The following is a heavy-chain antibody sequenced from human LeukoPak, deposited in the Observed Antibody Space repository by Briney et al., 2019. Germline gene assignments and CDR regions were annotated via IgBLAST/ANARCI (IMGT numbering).Heavy chain of an antibody. V-gene: IGHV4-34*01. D-gene: IGHD2-2*01. CDR1: GGSFSGYY. CDR2: INHSGST. CDR3: ARKPDIVVVPAAPEPFDP. Sequence: SETLSLTCAVYGGSFSGYYWSWIRQPPGKGLEWIGEINHSGSTNYNPSLKSRVTISVDTSKNQFSLKLSSVTAADTAVYYCARKPDIVVVPAAPEPFDPWGQGTLVTASS. J-gene: IGHJ5*02.